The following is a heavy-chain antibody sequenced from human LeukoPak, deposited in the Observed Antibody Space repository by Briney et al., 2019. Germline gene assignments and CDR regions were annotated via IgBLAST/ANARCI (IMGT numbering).Heavy chain of an antibody. D-gene: IGHD3-10*01. CDR2: IRSKANSYAT. CDR3: YTHYYGSGSYNPPFYFDY. Sequence: QAGGSLRLSCAASGFTFSGSAMHWVRQASGKGLEWVGRIRSKANSYATAYAASVKGRFTISRDDSKNTAYLQMNSLKTEDTAVYYCYTHYYGSGSYNPPFYFDYWGQGTLVTVSS. V-gene: IGHV3-73*01. CDR1: GFTFSGSA. J-gene: IGHJ4*02.